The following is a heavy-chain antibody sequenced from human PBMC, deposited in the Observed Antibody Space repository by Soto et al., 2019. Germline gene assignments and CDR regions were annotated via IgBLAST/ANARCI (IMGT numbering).Heavy chain of an antibody. CDR3: AREGSDTWNYYYGLDV. J-gene: IGHJ6*02. D-gene: IGHD1-1*01. CDR2: ISHDGSNK. Sequence: QVQLVESGGGLVQPGRSLRISCAASGFTFSTYAMGWVRQAPGKGLEWVAVISHDGSNKQYTDPVKGRFTISRDNSKNTLNLHMNSLRVEDTAVYFCAREGSDTWNYYYGLDVWGQGTTVTVSS. V-gene: IGHV3-30-3*01. CDR1: GFTFSTYA.